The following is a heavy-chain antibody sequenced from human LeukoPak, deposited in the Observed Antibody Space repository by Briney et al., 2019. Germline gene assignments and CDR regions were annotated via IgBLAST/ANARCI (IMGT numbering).Heavy chain of an antibody. D-gene: IGHD3-22*01. V-gene: IGHV3-66*01. CDR3: AREYYYDSSGYYYRDY. CDR1: GFTVSSNY. CDR2: IYSGGST. Sequence: GGSLGLSCAASGFTVSSNYMSWVRQAPGKGLEWVSVIYSGGSTYYADSVKGRFTISRDNSKNTLYLQMNSLRAEDTAVYYCAREYYYDSSGYYYRDYWGQGTLVTVSS. J-gene: IGHJ4*02.